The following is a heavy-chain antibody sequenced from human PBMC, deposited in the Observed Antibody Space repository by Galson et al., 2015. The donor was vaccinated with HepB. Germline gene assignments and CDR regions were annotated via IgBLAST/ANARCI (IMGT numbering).Heavy chain of an antibody. CDR3: AKDFNWPEGS. V-gene: IGHV3-23*01. CDR1: GFIFSAYD. CDR2: IHTSGDRT. J-gene: IGHJ5*02. Sequence: SLRLSCAGSGFIFSAYDMNWVRQAPGKGLEWVPNIHTSGDRTYYADSVEGRFTISRDDSKNTLYLQMNNVRAEDTAIYYCAKDFNWPEGSWGQGTLGTVSS.